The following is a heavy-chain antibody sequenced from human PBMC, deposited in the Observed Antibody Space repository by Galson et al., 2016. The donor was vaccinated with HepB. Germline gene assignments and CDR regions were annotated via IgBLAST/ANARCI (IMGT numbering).Heavy chain of an antibody. CDR1: GFTFRNHQ. CDR3: AKDRGGRHLWGLHGMDV. D-gene: IGHD3-16*01. Sequence: SLRLSCAVSGFTFRNHQMHWLRQVPGKGLVWVSRIEPDGNSPIYADSVKGRFTISRDTSKNTLYLQIDSLRVEDTAVYYCAKDRGGRHLWGLHGMDVWGQGTTVIVSS. CDR2: IEPDGNSP. J-gene: IGHJ6*02. V-gene: IGHV3-74*01.